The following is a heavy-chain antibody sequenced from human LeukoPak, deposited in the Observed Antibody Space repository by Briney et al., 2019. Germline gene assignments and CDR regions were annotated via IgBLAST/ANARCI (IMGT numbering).Heavy chain of an antibody. D-gene: IGHD5-18*01. J-gene: IGHJ4*02. V-gene: IGHV3-7*03. Sequence: PGGSLRFSCAASGFTFRSYWMSWVRQAPGKGLEWVANIKEDGSEKYYVDSVKGRFTISRDSAKNSLYLQMNSLRVEDTAVYYCARDHNYGSDYWGQGTLVTVSS. CDR1: GFTFRSYW. CDR2: IKEDGSEK. CDR3: ARDHNYGSDY.